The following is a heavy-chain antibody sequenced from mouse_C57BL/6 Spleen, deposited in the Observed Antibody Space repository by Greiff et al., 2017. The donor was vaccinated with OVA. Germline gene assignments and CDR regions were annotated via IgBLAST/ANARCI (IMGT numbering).Heavy chain of an antibody. CDR1: GYTFTSYW. Sequence: QVQLKQPGAELVKPGASVKMSCKASGYTFTSYWITWVKQRPGQGLEWIGDIYPGSGSTNYNEKFKSKATLTVDTSSSTAYMQLSSLTSADSAVYYCARSYDGYYLCWGQGTTLTVSS. D-gene: IGHD2-3*01. V-gene: IGHV1-55*01. CDR3: ARSYDGYYLC. CDR2: IYPGSGST. J-gene: IGHJ2*01.